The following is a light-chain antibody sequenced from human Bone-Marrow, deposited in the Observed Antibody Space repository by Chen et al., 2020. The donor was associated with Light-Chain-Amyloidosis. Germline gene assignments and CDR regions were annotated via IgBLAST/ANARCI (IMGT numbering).Light chain of an antibody. CDR3: QQYNNWPLT. V-gene: IGKV3-15*01. CDR2: GAS. Sequence: VMTQSPVALSVSPGDTATLSCRASQSIRGKLAWYQQRPGQAPRLRIYGASARATGIPARFSGSGFETDFTLTISTIQSEDFAVYYCQQYNNWPLTFGQGTRVDIK. J-gene: IGKJ1*01. CDR1: QSIRGK.